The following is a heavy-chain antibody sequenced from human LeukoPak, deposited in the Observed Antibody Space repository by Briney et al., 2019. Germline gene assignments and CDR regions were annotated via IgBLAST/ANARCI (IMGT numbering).Heavy chain of an antibody. V-gene: IGHV3-48*03. CDR2: ISSSGSTI. Sequence: GGSLRLSCAAPGFTFSSYEMNWVRQAPGKGLEWVSYISSSGSTIYYADSVKGRFTISRDNAKNSLYLQMNSLRAEDTAVYYCARGCGSSCQPNLDYWGQGTLVTVSS. CDR3: ARGCGSSCQPNLDY. J-gene: IGHJ4*02. CDR1: GFTFSSYE. D-gene: IGHD6-13*01.